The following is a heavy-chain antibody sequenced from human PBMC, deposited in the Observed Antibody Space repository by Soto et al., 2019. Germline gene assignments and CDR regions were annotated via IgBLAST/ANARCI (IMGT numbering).Heavy chain of an antibody. CDR2: ISGSGADT. CDR1: GFTFSSYT. J-gene: IGHJ3*01. V-gene: IGHV3-23*01. CDR3: AKTMSTRPTCAFDF. D-gene: IGHD1-1*01. Sequence: GESLKISCAASGFTFSSYTMRWVRQAPGKGLEWVSTISGSGADTYYADSVKGRFTISRDNSKNTVYLQMNSLRAEDTAIYYCAKTMSTRPTCAFDFWGQGTMVTVSS.